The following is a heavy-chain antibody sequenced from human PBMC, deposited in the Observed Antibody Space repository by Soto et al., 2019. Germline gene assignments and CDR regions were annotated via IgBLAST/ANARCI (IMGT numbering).Heavy chain of an antibody. Sequence: ASVKVSCKASGYTFTSYYMHWVRQAPGQGLEWMGIINPSGGSTSYAQKFQGRVTMTRDTSTSTVYVELSSLRSEDTAVYYCARDSGSYYLEHDAFDIWGQGTMVTVSS. CDR1: GYTFTSYY. V-gene: IGHV1-46*01. CDR3: ARDSGSYYLEHDAFDI. J-gene: IGHJ3*02. CDR2: INPSGGST. D-gene: IGHD1-26*01.